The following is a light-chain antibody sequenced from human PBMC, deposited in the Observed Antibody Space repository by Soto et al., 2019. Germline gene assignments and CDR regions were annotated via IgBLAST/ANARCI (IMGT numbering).Light chain of an antibody. CDR1: QSISAW. Sequence: DIHMTQSPSTLAASVGDRVTITCLASQSISAWLAWYQQKPGKAPKLLMYKASDLERGVPSRFSGSGSGTEFTLTISSLQPDDFGTYYCQHYNNFPWTFGQGTKVDIK. J-gene: IGKJ1*01. CDR2: KAS. CDR3: QHYNNFPWT. V-gene: IGKV1-5*03.